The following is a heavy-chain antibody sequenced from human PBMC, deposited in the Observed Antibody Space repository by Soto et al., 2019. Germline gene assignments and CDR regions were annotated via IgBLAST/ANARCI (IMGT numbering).Heavy chain of an antibody. CDR2: ISWDGGMK. CDR1: GFTFDDQA. J-gene: IGHJ4*02. CDR3: AKRGNSNSFDY. D-gene: IGHD3-10*01. Sequence: PGGSLRLSCAASGFTFDDQAMHWVRQAPGKGLEWVSGISWDGGMKDYVDSVKGRFTISRDNAKNSLSLQMIGLRPEDTAFYFCAKRGNSNSFDYWGQG. V-gene: IGHV3-9*01.